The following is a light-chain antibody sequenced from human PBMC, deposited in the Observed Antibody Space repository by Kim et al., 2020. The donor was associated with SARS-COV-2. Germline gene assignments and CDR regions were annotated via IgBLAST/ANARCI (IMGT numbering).Light chain of an antibody. CDR1: QDIYDY. J-gene: IGKJ3*01. Sequence: DTQMTQSPSSLSASVGDRDTITCRASQDIYDYVNWYQQKPGKAPRLLIYAASTLQSGVPSRFSGSGSGTEFTLTISSLQPEDVATYYCQRYNSVPSTFGPGTKVDIK. V-gene: IGKV1-27*01. CDR3: QRYNSVPST. CDR2: AAS.